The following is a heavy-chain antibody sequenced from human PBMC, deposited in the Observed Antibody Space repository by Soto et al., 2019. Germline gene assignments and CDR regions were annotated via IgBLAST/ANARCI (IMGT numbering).Heavy chain of an antibody. CDR1: GYTFTNYY. J-gene: IGHJ4*02. CDR2: INPSSGST. CDR3: ARGLAAGDY. Sequence: ASEKVSCKASGYTFTNYYIHWVRQAPGHGLEWMAIINPSSGSTNYAHNFQGRVTLARDTFTNTVYMELSSLRSEDTAIYYCARGLAAGDYWGQGTLVTVPS. V-gene: IGHV1-46*01. D-gene: IGHD6-13*01.